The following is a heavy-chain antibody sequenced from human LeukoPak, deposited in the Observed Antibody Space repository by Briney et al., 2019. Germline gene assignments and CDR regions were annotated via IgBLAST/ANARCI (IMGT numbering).Heavy chain of an antibody. J-gene: IGHJ3*02. Sequence: PSETLSLTCTVSGGSISSYYWSWIRQPAGKGLEWIGRIYTSGSTNYNPSLKSRVTMSVDTSKNQFSLKLSSVTAADTAVYYCARWLIAVAGDDAFDIWGQGTMVTVSS. D-gene: IGHD6-19*01. CDR2: IYTSGST. CDR3: ARWLIAVAGDDAFDI. V-gene: IGHV4-4*07. CDR1: GGSISSYY.